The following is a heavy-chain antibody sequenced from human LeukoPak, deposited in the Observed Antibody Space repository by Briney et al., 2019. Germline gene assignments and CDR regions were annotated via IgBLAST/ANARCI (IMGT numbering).Heavy chain of an antibody. CDR3: ARQKAVVVVAATPDEDYGDYVDYYYYMDV. CDR1: GFTFSRYW. J-gene: IGHJ6*03. CDR2: IKEDGSEK. V-gene: IGHV3-7*01. Sequence: PGGSLRLSCAASGFTFSRYWMSGVRQAPGEGLEWGANIKEDGSEKYYVEFVKGLHTIARDNAKNSLSRKIKSLRAEDTAVYYCARQKAVVVVAATPDEDYGDYVDYYYYMDVWGKGTTVTVSS. D-gene: IGHD2-15*01.